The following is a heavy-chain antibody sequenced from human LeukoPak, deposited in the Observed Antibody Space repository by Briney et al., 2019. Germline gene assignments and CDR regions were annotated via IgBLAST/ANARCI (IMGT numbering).Heavy chain of an antibody. CDR2: IKSKTDGGTT. CDR1: GFTFSNAW. D-gene: IGHD2-2*01. J-gene: IGHJ4*02. Sequence: GSLRLSCAASGFTFSNAWMSWVRPAPGKGLEWVGRIKSKTDGGTTDYAAPVKGRFTISSDDSKNTLYLQMTRLKTEDTAVYYCTTDHILDCSSTSCYFVDYWGQGTLVTVSS. V-gene: IGHV3-15*01. CDR3: TTDHILDCSSTSCYFVDY.